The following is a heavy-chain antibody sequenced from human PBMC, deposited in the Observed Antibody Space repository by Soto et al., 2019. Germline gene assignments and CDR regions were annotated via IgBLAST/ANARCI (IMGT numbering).Heavy chain of an antibody. CDR2: ISWNSGSI. D-gene: IGHD6-13*01. CDR3: AKDMRVGIAAAGIAYYYGMDV. Sequence: RLSCAASGFTFDDYAMHWVRQAPGKGLEWVSGISWNSGSIGYADSVKGRFTISRDNAKNSLYLQMNSLRAEDTALYYCAKDMRVGIAAAGIAYYYGMDVWGQGTTVTVSS. V-gene: IGHV3-9*01. CDR1: GFTFDDYA. J-gene: IGHJ6*02.